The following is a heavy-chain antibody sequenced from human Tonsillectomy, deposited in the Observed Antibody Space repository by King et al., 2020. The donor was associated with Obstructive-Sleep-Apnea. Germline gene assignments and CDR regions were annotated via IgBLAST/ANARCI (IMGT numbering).Heavy chain of an antibody. CDR2: IDSGGTT. CDR1: GFSVSDNY. CDR3: ARAYSRNYFYYGMDI. Sequence: VQLVESGGGLVQPGGSLRLSCAASGFSVSDNYMSWVRQVPGKGLEWVSVIDSGGTTYYTDSVKGRFSISRDNSKNMLYLQMDSLRAEDTGVYDCARAYSRNYFYYGMDIRGQGATVTVSS. D-gene: IGHD3-22*01. V-gene: IGHV3-66*01. J-gene: IGHJ6*02.